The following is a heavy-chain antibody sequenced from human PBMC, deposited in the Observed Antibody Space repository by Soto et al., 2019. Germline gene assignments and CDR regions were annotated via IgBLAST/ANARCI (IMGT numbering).Heavy chain of an antibody. J-gene: IGHJ4*02. V-gene: IGHV4-31*03. CDR1: GGSISSGGYY. CDR2: IYYSGST. Sequence: SETLSLTCTVSGGSISSGGYYWSWIRQHPGKGLEWIGYIYYSGSTYYNPSLKSRVTISVDTSKNQFSLKLSSVTAADTAVYYCASGVLYNIVGATEAGGPFDYWGQGTLVTVSS. CDR3: ASGVLYNIVGATEAGGPFDY. D-gene: IGHD1-26*01.